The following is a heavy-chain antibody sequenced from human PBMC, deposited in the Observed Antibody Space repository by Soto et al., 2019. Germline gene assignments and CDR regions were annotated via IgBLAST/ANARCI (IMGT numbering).Heavy chain of an antibody. CDR3: AKDGGPVYCNSPGCSAKHFDY. J-gene: IGHJ4*02. V-gene: IGHV3-30-3*01. CDR2: ISYDGDNG. CDR1: GLTFRNHA. Sequence: GGPVTLPCAASGLTFRNHAMHGARRAPGKGREGFAIISYDGDNGYYADSVRGRFTISRDNSKNTLYLQTNNLRHEDTAVYYCAKDGGPVYCNSPGCSAKHFDYWGQGTLVTVSS. D-gene: IGHD2-2*01.